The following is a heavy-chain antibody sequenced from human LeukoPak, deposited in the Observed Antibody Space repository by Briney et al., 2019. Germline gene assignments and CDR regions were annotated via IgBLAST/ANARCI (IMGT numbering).Heavy chain of an antibody. J-gene: IGHJ5*02. CDR3: ARSSYCSGGSCYSPWLDP. CDR2: IYYSGST. D-gene: IGHD2-15*01. CDR1: GGSISSSSYY. V-gene: IGHV4-39*01. Sequence: SETLSLTCTVSGGSISSSSYYWGWIRQPPGKGLEWIGSIYYSGSTYYNPSLKSRVTISVDTSKNQFSLKLSSVTAADTAVYYCARSSYCSGGSCYSPWLDPWGQGTLVTVSS.